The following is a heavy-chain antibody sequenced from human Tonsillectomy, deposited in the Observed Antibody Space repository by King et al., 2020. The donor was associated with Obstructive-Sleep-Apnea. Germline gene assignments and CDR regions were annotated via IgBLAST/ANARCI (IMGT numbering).Heavy chain of an antibody. CDR1: GFTFSSYA. D-gene: IGHD3-10*01. CDR2: ISGSGGST. J-gene: IGHJ5*02. V-gene: IGHV3-23*04. CDR3: AKGPHYYGSGRNWFDP. Sequence: VQLVESGGGLVQPGGSLRLSCAASGFTFSSYAMSWVRQAPGKGLEWVSAISGSGGSTYYADSVKGRFTISRDNSKNTLYLQMNSLRAEDTAVYYCAKGPHYYGSGRNWFDPWGQGTLVTVSS.